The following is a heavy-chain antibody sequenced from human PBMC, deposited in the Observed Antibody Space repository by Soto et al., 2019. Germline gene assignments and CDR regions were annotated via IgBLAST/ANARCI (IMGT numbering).Heavy chain of an antibody. CDR2: IYYSGTT. V-gene: IGHV4-39*01. D-gene: IGHD5-12*01. CDR1: RTSITSPVSS. J-gene: IGHJ3*02. CDR3: AIGQDGYQHEAFEI. Sequence: SDTLSLTSAASRTSITSPVSSWGWFRQTPGKGLEWIRAIYYSGTTHYDPSLKSLFTISVDTSKNQFSLRVTSGTATDTALYYCAIGQDGYQHEAFEIWGQG.